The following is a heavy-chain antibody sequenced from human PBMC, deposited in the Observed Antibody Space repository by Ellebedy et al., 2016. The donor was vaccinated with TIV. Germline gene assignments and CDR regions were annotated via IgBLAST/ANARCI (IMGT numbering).Heavy chain of an antibody. Sequence: GGSLRLXCAASGFSFSDFYMSWIRRAPGKGLEWVSYISGSGSTTSYADSVKGRFTISRDNAKNSIYLQLSSLRDDDTAVYYCARLRDCRGTSCYTGAFYYYMDVWGRGTTVTVSS. CDR1: GFSFSDFY. D-gene: IGHD2-2*02. J-gene: IGHJ6*03. CDR2: ISGSGSTT. CDR3: ARLRDCRGTSCYTGAFYYYMDV. V-gene: IGHV3-11*01.